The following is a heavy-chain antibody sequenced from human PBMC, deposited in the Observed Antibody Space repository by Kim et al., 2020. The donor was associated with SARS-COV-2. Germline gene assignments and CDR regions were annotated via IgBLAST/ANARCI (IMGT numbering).Heavy chain of an antibody. D-gene: IGHD3-9*01. V-gene: IGHV1-8*01. CDR1: GYTFTSYD. Sequence: ASVKVSCKASGYTFTSYDINWVRQATGQGLEWMGWMNPNSGNTGYAQKSQGRVTMTRNTSISTAYMELSSLRSEDTAVYYCARAGTLRYFDWLLGDNWFDPWGQGTLVTVSS. J-gene: IGHJ5*02. CDR2: MNPNSGNT. CDR3: ARAGTLRYFDWLLGDNWFDP.